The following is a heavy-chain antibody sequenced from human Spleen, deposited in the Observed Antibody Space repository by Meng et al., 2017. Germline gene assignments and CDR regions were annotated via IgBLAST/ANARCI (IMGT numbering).Heavy chain of an antibody. CDR2: ISGYNGNT. J-gene: IGHJ4*02. Sequence: QVPLVESGAEVKKPGDSVKVSCKASGYTFATYGISWVRRAPGQGLEWMGWISGYNGNTDYAQNVRGRVTMTTVTSTSTAYMELRSLRSDDTAVYYCARDRPHHYGDYEYYFDYWGQGTLVTASS. V-gene: IGHV1-18*01. CDR1: GYTFATYG. D-gene: IGHD4-17*01. CDR3: ARDRPHHYGDYEYYFDY.